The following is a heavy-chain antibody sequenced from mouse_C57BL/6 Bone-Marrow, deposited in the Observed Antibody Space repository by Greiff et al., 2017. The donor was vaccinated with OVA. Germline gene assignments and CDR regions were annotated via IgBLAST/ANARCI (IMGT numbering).Heavy chain of an antibody. CDR1: GYTFTDYE. CDR2: IDPETGGT. J-gene: IGHJ2*01. V-gene: IGHV1-15*01. CDR3: TIYYSYYVSFDY. D-gene: IGHD2-12*01. Sequence: QVQLQESGAELVRPGASVKLSCKASGYTFTDYEMHWVKQTPAHGLEWIGAIDPETGGTDYNQKFKGKAILTADKSSIPAYMTLRILASEDSSVYYSTIYYSYYVSFDYWGQGTTLTVSS.